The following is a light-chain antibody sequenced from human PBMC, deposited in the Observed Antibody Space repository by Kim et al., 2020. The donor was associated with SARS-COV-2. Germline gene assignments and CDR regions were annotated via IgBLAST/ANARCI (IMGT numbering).Light chain of an antibody. CDR3: ASYTTRSTWV. V-gene: IGLV2-14*03. J-gene: IGLJ3*02. CDR1: SSYVDAYTD. CDR2: DVT. Sequence: SFTCSCTGTSSYVDAYTDVSWYQQHPNNAPKLMIYDVTKQPSGVSNRFSGSKSGNTASLTISGLQAEDEADYYCASYTTRSTWVFGGGTQLTVL.